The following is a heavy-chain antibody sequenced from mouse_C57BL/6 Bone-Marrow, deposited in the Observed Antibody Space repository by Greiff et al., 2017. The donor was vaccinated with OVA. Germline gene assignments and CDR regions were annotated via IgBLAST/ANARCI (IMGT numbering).Heavy chain of an antibody. Sequence: EVKLMESGPELAKPGASVKIPCKASGYTFTDYNMDWVKQSHGKSLEWIGDINSNNGGTIYNQKFKGKATLTVDKSSSTAYMELRSLTSEDTAVYYCERGGYYDDDGGCWFAFGGQGTLVTVSA. J-gene: IGHJ3*01. CDR1: GYTFTDYN. V-gene: IGHV1-18*01. D-gene: IGHD2-4*01. CDR3: ERGGYYDDDGGCWFAF. CDR2: INSNNGGT.